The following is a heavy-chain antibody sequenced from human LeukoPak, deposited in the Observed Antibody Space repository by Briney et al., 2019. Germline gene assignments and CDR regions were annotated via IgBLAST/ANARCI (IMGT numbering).Heavy chain of an antibody. D-gene: IGHD3-9*01. CDR2: ISYDGSNK. Sequence: GRSLRLSCAASGFTFSSYAMHWVRQAPGRGLEWVAVISYDGSNKYYADSVKGRFTISRDNSKNTLYLQMNSLRAEDTAVYYCARDRPTYDILTGSAFDYWGQGTLVTVSP. J-gene: IGHJ4*02. CDR1: GFTFSSYA. CDR3: ARDRPTYDILTGSAFDY. V-gene: IGHV3-30-3*01.